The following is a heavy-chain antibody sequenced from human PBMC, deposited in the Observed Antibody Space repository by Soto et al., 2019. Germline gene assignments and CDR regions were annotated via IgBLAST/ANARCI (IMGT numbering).Heavy chain of an antibody. CDR1: GYSFTSYW. CDR3: ARPPTAMANAYYFDY. D-gene: IGHD5-18*01. CDR2: IYPGDSDT. Sequence: GESLKISCKGSGYSFTSYWIGWVRQMPGKGLEWMGIIYPGDSDTRYSPSFQGQVTISADKSISTAYLQWSSLKASDTAMYYCARPPTAMANAYYFDYWGQGTLVTVSS. V-gene: IGHV5-51*01. J-gene: IGHJ4*02.